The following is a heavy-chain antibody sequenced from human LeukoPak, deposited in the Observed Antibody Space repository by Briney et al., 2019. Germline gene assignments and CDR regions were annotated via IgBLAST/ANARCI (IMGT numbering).Heavy chain of an antibody. V-gene: IGHV1-2*02. CDR3: ARGTIITMVRGVRMRLDP. D-gene: IGHD3-10*01. CDR1: GYTFTGYY. Sequence: GASVKVSCKASGYTFTGYYMHWVRQAPGQGLEWMGWINPNSGGTNYAQKFQGRVTMTRDTSISTAYMELSRLRSDDTAVYYCARGTIITMVRGVRMRLDPWGQGTLVTVSS. CDR2: INPNSGGT. J-gene: IGHJ5*02.